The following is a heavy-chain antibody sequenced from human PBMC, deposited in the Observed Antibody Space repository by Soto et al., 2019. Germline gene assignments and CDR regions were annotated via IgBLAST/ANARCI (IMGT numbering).Heavy chain of an antibody. J-gene: IGHJ6*02. V-gene: IGHV3-53*01. CDR1: GFTVSVNY. Sequence: PGGSLRLSCAASGFTVSVNYMNWVRQAPGKGLEGVSLVDSRGSTYYADSVKGRFTISRDNSKNTLYLQMNSLRVEDTAVYYCARDQFYGSASSNYIYQYYYGMDVWGQGTTVTVSS. CDR2: VDSRGST. CDR3: ARDQFYGSASSNYIYQYYYGMDV. D-gene: IGHD3-10*01.